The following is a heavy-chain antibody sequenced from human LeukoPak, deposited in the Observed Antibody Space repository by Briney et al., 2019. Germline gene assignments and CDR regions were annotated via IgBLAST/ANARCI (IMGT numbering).Heavy chain of an antibody. CDR3: ARRFAPSRNDAFDI. V-gene: IGHV4-39*01. Sequence: PSETLSLTCTVSGGSINSSSYYWGWIRQPPGKGLERIGTIYYSRSTYYNPSLKSRATISVDTSKNQFSLKLSSVTASDTAVYYCARRFAPSRNDAFDIWGQGTMVTVSS. CDR2: IYYSRST. D-gene: IGHD3-10*01. CDR1: GGSINSSSYY. J-gene: IGHJ3*02.